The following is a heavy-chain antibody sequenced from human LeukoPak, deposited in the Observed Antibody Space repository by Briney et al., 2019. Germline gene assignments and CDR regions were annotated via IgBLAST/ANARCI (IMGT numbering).Heavy chain of an antibody. D-gene: IGHD3-10*01. Sequence: ASVKVSCKASGGTFSSYAISWVRQAPGQGLEWMGGIVPIFGTANYAQKFQGRVTITADESTSTAYMELSSLRSEDTAVYYCARGGQEGPRGYFDYWGQGTLVTVSS. CDR2: IVPIFGTA. CDR3: ARGGQEGPRGYFDY. CDR1: GGTFSSYA. J-gene: IGHJ4*02. V-gene: IGHV1-69*13.